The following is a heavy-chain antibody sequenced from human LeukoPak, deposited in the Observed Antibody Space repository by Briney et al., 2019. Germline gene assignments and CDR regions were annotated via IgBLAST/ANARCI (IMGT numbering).Heavy chain of an antibody. Sequence: SEALSLTCTVSGGSISSSSYYWGWIRQPPGQGLEWIGSIYYSGSTYYNPSLKSRVTISVDTSKNQFSLKLSSVTAADTAVYYCARRMSSGSHPFDYWGQGTLVTVSS. CDR2: IYYSGST. V-gene: IGHV4-39*01. D-gene: IGHD1-26*01. J-gene: IGHJ4*02. CDR3: ARRMSSGSHPFDY. CDR1: GGSISSSSYY.